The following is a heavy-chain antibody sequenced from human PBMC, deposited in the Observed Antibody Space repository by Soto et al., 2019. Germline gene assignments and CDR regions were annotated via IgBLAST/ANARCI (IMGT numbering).Heavy chain of an antibody. CDR3: ARDLHVLDFWSGYYTAFDY. D-gene: IGHD3-3*01. V-gene: IGHV3-7*01. Sequence: GGSLRLSCAASGFTFSSYWMSWVRQAPGKGLEWVANIKQDGSEKYYVDSVKGRFTISRDNAKNSLYLKMNSLRAEDKAVYYCARDLHVLDFWSGYYTAFDYWGQGTLVTVSS. J-gene: IGHJ4*02. CDR1: GFTFSSYW. CDR2: IKQDGSEK.